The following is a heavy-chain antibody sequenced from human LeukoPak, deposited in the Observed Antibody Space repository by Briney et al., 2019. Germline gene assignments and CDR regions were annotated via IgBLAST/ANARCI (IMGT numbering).Heavy chain of an antibody. D-gene: IGHD5-12*01. CDR3: ARQRRSGYANFDY. CDR1: GFSFTNYA. CDR2: ISSNGGIT. Sequence: GGSLRLSCAASGFSFTNYAMHWVRQAPGKGLEFVSSISSNGGITYYGNSMKGRFIISRDNSKNTLYLQMGSLRAEDMAVYYCARQRRSGYANFDYWGQGTLVTVSS. V-gene: IGHV3-64*01. J-gene: IGHJ4*02.